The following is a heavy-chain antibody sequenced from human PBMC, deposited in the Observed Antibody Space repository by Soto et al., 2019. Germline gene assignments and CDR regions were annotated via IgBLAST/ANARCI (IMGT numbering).Heavy chain of an antibody. D-gene: IGHD6-19*01. CDR2: ISSRSSLI. Sequence: LRLSCAASGFSFSSHSFNWVRQAPGQGLEWIAYISSRSSLILYADSVRGRFVISRDNALNSLYLQMNSPRDEDTAIYYCARERGAYDSGWSIGRWSQRTPGTVS. V-gene: IGHV3-21*06. J-gene: IGHJ4*02. CDR3: ARERGAYDSGWSIGR. CDR1: GFSFSSHS.